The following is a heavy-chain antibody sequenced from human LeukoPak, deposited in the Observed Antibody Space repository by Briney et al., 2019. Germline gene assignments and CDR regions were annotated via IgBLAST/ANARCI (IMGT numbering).Heavy chain of an antibody. CDR3: ARGYCSGGSCYSYYYYNYMDV. Sequence: TSETLSLTCTVSGGSISSGSYYWSWIRQPAGKGLEWIGRVYTSGSTNYNPSLKSRVTISVDTSKNQFSLKLSSVTAADTAVYYCARGYCSGGSCYSYYYYNYMDVWGKGTTVTDSS. CDR2: VYTSGST. J-gene: IGHJ6*03. CDR1: GGSISSGSYY. V-gene: IGHV4-61*02. D-gene: IGHD2-15*01.